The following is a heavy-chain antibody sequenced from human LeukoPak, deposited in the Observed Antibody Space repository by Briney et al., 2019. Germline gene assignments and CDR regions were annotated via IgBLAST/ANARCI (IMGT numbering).Heavy chain of an antibody. V-gene: IGHV3-30*02. CDR3: AKGLLESSGWILYYYGMDV. D-gene: IGHD6-19*01. CDR1: GFTFSSYG. Sequence: GGSLRLSCAASGFTFSSYGMHWVRQAPGKGLEWVAVIWYDGSNKYYADSMKGRFTISRDNSKNTLYLQMNSLRAEDTAVYYCAKGLLESSGWILYYYGMDVWGQGTTVTVSS. CDR2: IWYDGSNK. J-gene: IGHJ6*02.